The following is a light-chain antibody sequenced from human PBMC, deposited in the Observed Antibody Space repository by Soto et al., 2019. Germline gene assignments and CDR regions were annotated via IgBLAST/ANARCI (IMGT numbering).Light chain of an antibody. CDR3: QQYGSSPLIS. CDR2: GAS. J-gene: IGKJ5*01. Sequence: VLTQSPGTLSLSPGESATLSCRASQTVSITYLTWYQQKPGQAPRLLIFGASKRAAGIPDRFSGSGSGRDFTLTISGLEPEDFAVYYCQQYGSSPLISFGQGTRREIK. CDR1: QTVSITY. V-gene: IGKV3-20*01.